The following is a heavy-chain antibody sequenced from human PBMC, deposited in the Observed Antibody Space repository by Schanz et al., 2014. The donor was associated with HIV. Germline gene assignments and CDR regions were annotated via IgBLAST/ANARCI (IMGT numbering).Heavy chain of an antibody. CDR1: GYTFSDYD. CDR3: ARGARDCTNGVCGGYYFDY. J-gene: IGHJ4*02. V-gene: IGHV1-8*02. D-gene: IGHD2-8*01. Sequence: QVQLVQSGPEVKKPGASVRVSCETSGYTFSDYDINWVRQAPGQGLEWMGWVNPNSGNTGYAQKFQGRVTLTRNTSISTAYMELSSLTSEDTAVYYCARGARDCTNGVCGGYYFDYWGQGTLVTVSS. CDR2: VNPNSGNT.